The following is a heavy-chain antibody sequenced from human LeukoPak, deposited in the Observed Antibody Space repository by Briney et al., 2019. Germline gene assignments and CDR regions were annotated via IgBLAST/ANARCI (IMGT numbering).Heavy chain of an antibody. Sequence: SETLSLTRAVSGGPISSRSCYWGWIRQPPGKGLEWIGSIYYTGSTYHNPSLKSRVTMSVDTSMNQFSLNLNSVTAADTAVYYCAREDDVLADNAFDIWGQGTMVTVSS. CDR1: GGPISSRSCY. D-gene: IGHD3-9*01. V-gene: IGHV4-39*07. CDR3: AREDDVLADNAFDI. J-gene: IGHJ3*02. CDR2: IYYTGST.